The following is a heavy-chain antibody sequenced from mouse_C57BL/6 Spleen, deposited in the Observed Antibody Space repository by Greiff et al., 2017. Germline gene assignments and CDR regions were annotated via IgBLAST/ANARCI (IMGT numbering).Heavy chain of an antibody. Sequence: QVQLQQSGPELVKPGASVKISCKASGYAFSSSWMNWVKQRPGKGLEWIGRLYPGDGDTNYNGKFKGKATLTADKSSSTAYMQLSSLTSEDSAVYCCARDDYDNYFDYWGQGTTLTVSS. CDR2: LYPGDGDT. J-gene: IGHJ2*01. D-gene: IGHD2-4*01. V-gene: IGHV1-82*01. CDR1: GYAFSSSW. CDR3: ARDDYDNYFDY.